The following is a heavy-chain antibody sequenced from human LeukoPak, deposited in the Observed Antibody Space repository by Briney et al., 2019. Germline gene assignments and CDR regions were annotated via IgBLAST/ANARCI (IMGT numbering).Heavy chain of an antibody. CDR3: GTDTAMDLDY. CDR2: FDPEDGET. CDR1: GYSLSELS. J-gene: IGHJ4*02. Sequence: GASVKVPCKVSGYSLSELSMHWVRQAPGKGLEWMGGFDPEDGETIYAQKFQGRVTMTEDTSTDTAYMELSSLRSEDTAVYYCGTDTAMDLDYRGQGTLVTVSS. V-gene: IGHV1-24*01. D-gene: IGHD5-18*01.